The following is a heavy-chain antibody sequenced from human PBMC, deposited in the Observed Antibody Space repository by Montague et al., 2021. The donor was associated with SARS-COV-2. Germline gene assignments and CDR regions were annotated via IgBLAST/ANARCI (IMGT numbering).Heavy chain of an antibody. CDR2: IYHSGST. Sequence: SETLSLTCTVPGYSISTGYYWGWIRQPPGKGLEWIGTIYHSGSTYFNPSLKSRVTISVDTSKNQFSLNLSSVTAADTAVYYCAKVAGSHDTFDIRGRGAMVTVSS. J-gene: IGHJ3*02. V-gene: IGHV4-38-2*02. CDR1: GYSISTGYY. D-gene: IGHD6-19*01. CDR3: AKVAGSHDTFDI.